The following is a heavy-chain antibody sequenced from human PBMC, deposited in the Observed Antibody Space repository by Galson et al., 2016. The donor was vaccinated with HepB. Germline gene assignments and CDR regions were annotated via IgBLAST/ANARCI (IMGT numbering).Heavy chain of an antibody. D-gene: IGHD2-15*01. Sequence: SLRLSCAASGFTFNSNWMHWVRQAPGKGLEWVANIKQGGTEKYYVDSLKGRFTISRDNAKNTVYLQMNSLRAEDTAVYFCARDSGYCIYSSCKGDAFELWGQGTMVTVSS. J-gene: IGHJ3*01. V-gene: IGHV3-7*01. CDR1: GFTFNSNW. CDR2: IKQGGTEK. CDR3: ARDSGYCIYSSCKGDAFEL.